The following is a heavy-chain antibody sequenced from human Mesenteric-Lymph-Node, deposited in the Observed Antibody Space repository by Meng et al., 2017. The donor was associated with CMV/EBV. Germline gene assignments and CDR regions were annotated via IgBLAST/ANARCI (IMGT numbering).Heavy chain of an antibody. CDR2: IYYSGTT. V-gene: IGHV4-59*01. Sequence: SETLSLTCTVSGGSISSYYWSWIRQPPGKGLEWIGYIYYSGTTNYNPSLQSRVTMSLDTSTNQFSLQLSSVTAADTAVYYCARGIMVRGVSLFDYWGQGTVVTVSS. CDR3: ARGIMVRGVSLFDY. J-gene: IGHJ4*02. CDR1: GGSISSYY. D-gene: IGHD3-10*01.